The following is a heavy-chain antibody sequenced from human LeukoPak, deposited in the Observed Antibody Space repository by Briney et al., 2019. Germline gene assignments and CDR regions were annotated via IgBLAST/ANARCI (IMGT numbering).Heavy chain of an antibody. CDR1: GFTFSSYA. V-gene: IGHV3-23*01. D-gene: IGHD3-10*01. J-gene: IGHJ4*02. CDR2: VSGSGGST. Sequence: PGGTLRLSCAASGFTFSSYAMSWVRQAPGKGLEWVLAVSGSGGSTYYADSVKGRFTISRDNSKNTLYLQMNSLRAEDTALYYCAKSGSGSYYKGGYDNWGQGTLVTVSS. CDR3: AKSGSGSYYKGGYDN.